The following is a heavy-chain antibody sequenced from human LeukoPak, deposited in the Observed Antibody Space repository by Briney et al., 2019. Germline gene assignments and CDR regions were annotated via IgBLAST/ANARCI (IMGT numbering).Heavy chain of an antibody. CDR1: GGSISSGSYY. V-gene: IGHV4-61*02. Sequence: SQTLSRTCTVSGGSISSGSYYWSWIRQPAGKRLEWIGRIYTSGSTNYNPSLKSRVTISVDTSKNQFSLKLSSVTAADTAVYYCARASKDTAMVNWGQGTLVTVSS. D-gene: IGHD5-18*01. CDR3: ARASKDTAMVN. CDR2: IYTSGST. J-gene: IGHJ4*02.